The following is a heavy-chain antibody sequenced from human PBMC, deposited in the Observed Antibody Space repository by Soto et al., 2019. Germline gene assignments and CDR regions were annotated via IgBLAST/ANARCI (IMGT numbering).Heavy chain of an antibody. Sequence: EVQLLESGGGLVQPGGSLRLSCAASGFTFSSYAMSWVRQAPGKGLEWVSAISGSGGSTYYADSVKGRFTISRDNSKNTLCLQMNSLRAEDTAVYYCAKHTGVVVAATDYWGQGTLVTVSS. J-gene: IGHJ4*02. CDR3: AKHTGVVVAATDY. V-gene: IGHV3-23*01. CDR2: ISGSGGST. D-gene: IGHD2-15*01. CDR1: GFTFSSYA.